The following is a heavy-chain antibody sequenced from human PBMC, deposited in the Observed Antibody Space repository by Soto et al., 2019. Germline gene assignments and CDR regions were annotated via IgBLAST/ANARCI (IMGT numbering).Heavy chain of an antibody. CDR3: ARQSTYYDILTGPKNYYYGLAV. CDR2: IYYSGST. CDR1: GGSISTSSYY. Sequence: PSETLSLTCTVSGGSISTSSYYWGWIRQPPGKGLEWIGSIYYSGSTYYNPSLKSRVTISVDTSKNQFSLKLSSVTAADTAVYYCARQSTYYDILTGPKNYYYGLAVWGQGTTVTVSS. D-gene: IGHD3-9*01. V-gene: IGHV4-39*01. J-gene: IGHJ6*02.